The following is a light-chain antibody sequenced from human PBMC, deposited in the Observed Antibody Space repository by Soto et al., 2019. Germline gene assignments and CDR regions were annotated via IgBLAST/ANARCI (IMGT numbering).Light chain of an antibody. V-gene: IGKV1-5*03. Sequence: DIQMTQSPSTLSASVGDRVTITCRASQSISSWLAWYQQKPGKAPKLLIYKASSLESGVPSRFSGSGSGTEFTLTISSLQPDDFETYYCQQYNSYSVTFGQGTRLEIK. CDR1: QSISSW. CDR2: KAS. CDR3: QQYNSYSVT. J-gene: IGKJ5*01.